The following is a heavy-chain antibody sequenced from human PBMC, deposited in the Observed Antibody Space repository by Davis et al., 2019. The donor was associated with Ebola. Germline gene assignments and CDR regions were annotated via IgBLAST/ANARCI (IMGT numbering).Heavy chain of an antibody. CDR2: IIPIFGTA. J-gene: IGHJ6*02. Sequence: SVKVSCKASEGTFNNYAISWVRQAPGQGLEWMGGIIPIFGTANYAQKFQGRVTITADESTSTAYMELSSLRSEDTAVYYCAGLSGDYRNYYYGMDVWGQGTTVTVSS. CDR1: EGTFNNYA. D-gene: IGHD4-17*01. CDR3: AGLSGDYRNYYYGMDV. V-gene: IGHV1-69*13.